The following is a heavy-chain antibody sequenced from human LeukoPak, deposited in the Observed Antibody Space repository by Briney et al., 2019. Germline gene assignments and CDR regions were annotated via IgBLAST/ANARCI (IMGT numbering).Heavy chain of an antibody. D-gene: IGHD6-6*01. CDR1: GFTFSGYN. V-gene: IGHV3-33*08. J-gene: IGHJ5*02. CDR3: ARDVGLEYSSSSGVFDP. CDR2: IWYDGSNK. Sequence: GGSLRLSCAASGFTFSGYNINWVRQAPGKGLEWVAVIWYDGSNKYYADSVKGRFTISRDNSKNTLYLQMNSLRAEDTAVYYCARDVGLEYSSSSGVFDPWGQGTLVTVSS.